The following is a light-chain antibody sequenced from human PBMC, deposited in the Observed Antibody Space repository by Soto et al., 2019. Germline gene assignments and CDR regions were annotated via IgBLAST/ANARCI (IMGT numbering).Light chain of an antibody. V-gene: IGKV4-1*01. Sequence: DIVMTQSPDSLAVCLGERATINCKSSQSVLYSSNNKNYLAWYQQKPGQPPRLLIYWASTRESGVPDRFSGSGSGTDFTLTISSLQAEDVAVYYCQQYSSTPTFGGGTKVEIK. CDR2: WAS. CDR1: QSVLYSSNNKNY. J-gene: IGKJ4*01. CDR3: QQYSSTPT.